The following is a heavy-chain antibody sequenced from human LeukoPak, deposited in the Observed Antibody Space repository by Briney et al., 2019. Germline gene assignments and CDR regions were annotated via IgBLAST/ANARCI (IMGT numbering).Heavy chain of an antibody. CDR1: GFTFNTYA. J-gene: IGHJ4*02. CDR3: AQGGHDFNPFYY. Sequence: GGSLRLSCAASGFTFNTYAMGWVRQAPGEGLEWVSSIKGGGGDPFYADSVRGRLTISRDKFKNTMYLSLNSLRAEDTAVYFCAQGGHDFNPFYYWGQGTLVTVSS. D-gene: IGHD2-21*02. V-gene: IGHV3-23*01. CDR2: IKGGGGDP.